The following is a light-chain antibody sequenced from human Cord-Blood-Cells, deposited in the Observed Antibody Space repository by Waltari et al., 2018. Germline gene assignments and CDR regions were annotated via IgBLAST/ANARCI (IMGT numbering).Light chain of an antibody. V-gene: IGKV1-5*03. CDR3: QQYNSYPWT. CDR1: QSSRSW. CDR2: KAS. J-gene: IGKJ2*02. Sequence: DIQMTESPATLSASVGDRVTNTGRASQSSRSWLAWYQQKPGKAPKLLIYKASSLESGVPSRFSGSGSGTEFTLTISSLQPDDFATYYCQQYNSYPWTFGQGTKLEIK.